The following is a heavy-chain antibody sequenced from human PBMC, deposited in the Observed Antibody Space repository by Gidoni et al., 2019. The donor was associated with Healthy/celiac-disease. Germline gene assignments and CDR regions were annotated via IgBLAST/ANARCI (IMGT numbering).Heavy chain of an antibody. CDR2: INHSGST. V-gene: IGHV4-34*01. CDR3: ARGRYYYGSGSYFFDY. CDR1: GGSFSGYY. Sequence: QVQLQQWGAGLLKPSETLSLTCAVYGGSFSGYYWRWIRQPPGKGLEWIGEINHSGSTNYNPSLKSRVTISVDTSKNQFSLKLSSVTAADTAVYYCARGRYYYGSGSYFFDYWGQGTLVTVSS. D-gene: IGHD3-10*01. J-gene: IGHJ4*02.